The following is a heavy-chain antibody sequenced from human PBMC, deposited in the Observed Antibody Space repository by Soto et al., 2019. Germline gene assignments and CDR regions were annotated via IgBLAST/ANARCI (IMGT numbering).Heavy chain of an antibody. CDR1: GFSFSNYA. CDR2: IRGGGSNT. CDR3: VKNVGKYASSSAWYFHL. J-gene: IGHJ2*01. Sequence: GGSLRLSCVASGFSFSNYAMSWVRQAPGKGLEWVSVIRGGGSNTFYADSVKGRFTISRDNSMHTLYLQMTSLTAEDTAIYYCVKNVGKYASSSAWYFHLWGRGTLVTVSS. V-gene: IGHV3-23*01. D-gene: IGHD1-26*01.